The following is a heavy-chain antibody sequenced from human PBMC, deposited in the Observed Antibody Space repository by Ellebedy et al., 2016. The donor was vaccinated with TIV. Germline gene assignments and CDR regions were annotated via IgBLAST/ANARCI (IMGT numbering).Heavy chain of an antibody. J-gene: IGHJ4*02. D-gene: IGHD6-19*01. CDR2: IYSAGST. CDR3: ARDPGIAEAGTVPPNIGFDL. CDR1: GFTVSTTF. V-gene: IGHV3-53*01. Sequence: GESLKISCAASGFTVSTTFMTWVRRAPGKGLEWVAIIYSAGSTYYADSVKGRFTISRDNSKNTLYLQMNSLRADDTAVYHCARDPGIAEAGTVPPNIGFDLWGQGTLVTVSS.